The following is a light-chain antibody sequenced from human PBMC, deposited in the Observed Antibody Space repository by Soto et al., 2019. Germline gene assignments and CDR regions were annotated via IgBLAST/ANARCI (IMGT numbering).Light chain of an antibody. V-gene: IGLV2-14*01. CDR2: DVS. Sequence: QSVLAQPASVSESPGQSITISCTGTSSDVGGYNYVSWYQQHPGKVPKLIIYDVSNRPSGVSNRFSGSKSGNTASLTISGLQAEDEADYYCSSYTATSTSYVFGTGTKAPS. CDR1: SSDVGGYNY. CDR3: SSYTATSTSYV. J-gene: IGLJ1*01.